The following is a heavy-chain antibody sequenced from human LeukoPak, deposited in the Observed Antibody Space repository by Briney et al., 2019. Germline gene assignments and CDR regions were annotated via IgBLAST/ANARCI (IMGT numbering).Heavy chain of an antibody. J-gene: IGHJ4*02. CDR1: WFTFSSYG. CDR2: ISYDGSNK. D-gene: IGHD3-3*01. V-gene: IGHV3-30*03. Sequence: PGRSLRLSCVVSWFTFSSYGMHWVRQAPGKGVEWVAVISYDGSNKYFADSVRGRFTISRDNSNNTLYLQMDSLRAEDTAVYYCATAGAYYDFWSGYPQWGQGTLVTVSS. CDR3: ATAGAYYDFWSGYPQ.